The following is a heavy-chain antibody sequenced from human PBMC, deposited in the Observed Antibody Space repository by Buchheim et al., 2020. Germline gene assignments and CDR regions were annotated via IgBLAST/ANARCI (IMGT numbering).Heavy chain of an antibody. CDR1: GFTFSSYG. Sequence: QVQLVESGGGVVQPGRSLRLSCAASGFTFSSYGMHWVRQAPGKGLEWVAVIWYDGSNKYYADSVKGRFTISRDNSKNTLYLQMNSLRAEDTAVYYCARGNSSFPSGTFDYWGQGTL. V-gene: IGHV3-33*01. CDR3: ARGNSSFPSGTFDY. CDR2: IWYDGSNK. D-gene: IGHD6-13*01. J-gene: IGHJ4*02.